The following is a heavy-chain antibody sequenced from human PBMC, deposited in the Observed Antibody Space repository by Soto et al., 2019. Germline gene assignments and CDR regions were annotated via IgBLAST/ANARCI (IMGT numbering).Heavy chain of an antibody. CDR2: INPNSGGT. CDR1: GYTFTGYY. V-gene: IGHV1-2*04. Sequence: ASVKVSCKASGYTFTGYYMHWVRQAPGQGLEWMGWINPNSGGTNYAQKFQGWVTMTRDTSISTAYMELSRLRSDDTAVYYCARDPGFCSDGSCYYGRPYDYWGQGTLVTVAS. D-gene: IGHD2-15*01. J-gene: IGHJ4*02. CDR3: ARDPGFCSDGSCYYGRPYDY.